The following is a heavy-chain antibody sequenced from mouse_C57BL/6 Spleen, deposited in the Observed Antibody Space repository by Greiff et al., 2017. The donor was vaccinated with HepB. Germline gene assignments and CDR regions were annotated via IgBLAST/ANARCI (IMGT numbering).Heavy chain of an antibody. CDR2: IYPGDGDT. J-gene: IGHJ1*03. V-gene: IGHV1-82*01. CDR3: ARPYYGNYGYFDV. D-gene: IGHD2-10*01. Sequence: VQLQQSGPELVKPGASVKISCKASGYAFSSSWMNWVKQRPGKGLEWIGRIYPGDGDTNYNGKFKGKATLTADKSSSTAYMQLSSLTSEDSAVYFCARPYYGNYGYFDVWGTGTTVTVSS. CDR1: GYAFSSSW.